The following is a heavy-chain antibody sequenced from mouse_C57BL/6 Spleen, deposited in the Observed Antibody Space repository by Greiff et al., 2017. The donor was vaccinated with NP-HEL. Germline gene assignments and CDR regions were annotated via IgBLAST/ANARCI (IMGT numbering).Heavy chain of an antibody. CDR3: ARRVGSYGYFDV. CDR1: GFTFSDYG. D-gene: IGHD2-14*01. J-gene: IGHJ1*03. CDR2: ISSGSSTI. Sequence: EVQLVESGGGLVKPGGSLKLSCAASGFTFSDYGMHWVRQAPEKGLEWVAYISSGSSTIYYADTVKGRFTISRDNAKNTLFLQMTSLRSEDTAMYYCARRVGSYGYFDVWGTGTTVTVSS. V-gene: IGHV5-17*01.